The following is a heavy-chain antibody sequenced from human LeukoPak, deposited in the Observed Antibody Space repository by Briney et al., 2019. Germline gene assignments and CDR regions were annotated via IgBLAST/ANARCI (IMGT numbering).Heavy chain of an antibody. V-gene: IGHV1-8*01. CDR1: GYTFTNYD. J-gene: IGHJ4*02. CDR3: TRGGLDY. CDR2: KNPNSGSS. Sequence: ASVKVSCKASGYTFTNYDINWVRQATGQGLEWMGYKNPNSGSSAYAQKFQGRVTITTDASISTAYMEVSGLRSEDTALYYCTRGGLDYWGQGTLVTVSS.